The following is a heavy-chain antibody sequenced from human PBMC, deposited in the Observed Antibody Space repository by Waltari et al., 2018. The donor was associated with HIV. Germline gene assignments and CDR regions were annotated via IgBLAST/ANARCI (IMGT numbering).Heavy chain of an antibody. J-gene: IGHJ5*02. CDR1: GGSLSSSSYY. Sequence: QLQLQESGPGLVKPSETLSLTCTVSGGSLSSSSYYSGWIGKPPGKGLEWIGSVYYSGSTYYNPALKSRVTISVDTSKNQFSLKLSSVTAADTAVYYCARAAPWNWFDPWGQGTLVTVSS. CDR3: ARAAPWNWFDP. V-gene: IGHV4-39*01. D-gene: IGHD6-13*01. CDR2: VYYSGST.